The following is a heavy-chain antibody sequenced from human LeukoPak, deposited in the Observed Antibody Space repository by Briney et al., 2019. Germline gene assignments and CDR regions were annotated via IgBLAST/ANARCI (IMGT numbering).Heavy chain of an antibody. CDR3: AREVAVAGFDY. D-gene: IGHD6-19*01. V-gene: IGHV3-21*01. CDR2: ISSSSSYI. J-gene: IGHJ4*02. Sequence: GGSLRLSCAASGFTFSSYSMNWVRHAPGKGLEWVSSISSSSSYIYYADSVKGRFTISRDNAKNSLYLQMNSLRAEDTAVYYCAREVAVAGFDYWGQGTLVTVSS. CDR1: GFTFSSYS.